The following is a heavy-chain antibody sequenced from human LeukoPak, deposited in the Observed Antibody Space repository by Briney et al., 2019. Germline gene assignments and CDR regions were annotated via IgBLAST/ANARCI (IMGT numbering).Heavy chain of an antibody. CDR2: IYYSGSI. Sequence: SXTLSLTCAVSGYSISSSNYWAWIRQPPGKGLEWIGHIYYSGSIYYNPSLKSRVTMSVDTSKNQFSLKLSSVTAVDTAVYYCARKATTGPTKAAFDIWGQGTMVTVSS. CDR3: ARKATTGPTKAAFDI. V-gene: IGHV4-28*05. CDR1: GYSISSSNY. D-gene: IGHD4-17*01. J-gene: IGHJ3*02.